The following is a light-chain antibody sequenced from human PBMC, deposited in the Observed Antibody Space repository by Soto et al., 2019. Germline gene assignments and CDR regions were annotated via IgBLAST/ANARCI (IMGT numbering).Light chain of an antibody. V-gene: IGKV2-28*01. CDR1: QSLLNSNGYNY. Sequence: EIVMTQSPLSLPVTPGEPASISCKSSQSLLNSNGYNYLDWYLQKPGQSPQPLISLASNRASGVPDRFSGSGSGTDFTLKISRVEAEDVGVYYCMQALQVPPTFRQGTKVEIK. CDR3: MQALQVPPT. CDR2: LAS. J-gene: IGKJ1*01.